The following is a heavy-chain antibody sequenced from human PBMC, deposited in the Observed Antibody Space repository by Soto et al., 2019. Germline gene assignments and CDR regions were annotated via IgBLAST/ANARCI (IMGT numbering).Heavy chain of an antibody. CDR1: GYTFTSYG. Sequence: QVPLVQSGAEVKKPGASVKVSCKASGYTFTSYGISWVRQAPGQELEWMGWISAYNGNTNYAQKLQGRVTMTTDASTSKAYIELRSLRSDDTAVYYCGRDRRDAIWSGYFGPYYFDYWGQGTLVNVSS. J-gene: IGHJ4*02. CDR2: ISAYNGNT. CDR3: GRDRRDAIWSGYFGPYYFDY. D-gene: IGHD3-3*01. V-gene: IGHV1-18*01.